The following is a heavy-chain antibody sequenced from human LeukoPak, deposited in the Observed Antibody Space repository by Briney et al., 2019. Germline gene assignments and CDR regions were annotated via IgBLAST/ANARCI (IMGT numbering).Heavy chain of an antibody. V-gene: IGHV4-4*02. D-gene: IGHD1-1*01. CDR2: IYHSGST. Sequence: SGTLSLTCAVSGGSISSSNWWSWVRQPPGKGLEWIGEIYHSGSTNYNPSLKSRVTMSVDTSKNQFTLKLSSVTAADTAVYYCAREVQPGVAYFGNYWFDPWGQGTLVTVSS. CDR3: AREVQPGVAYFGNYWFDP. CDR1: GGSISSSNW. J-gene: IGHJ5*02.